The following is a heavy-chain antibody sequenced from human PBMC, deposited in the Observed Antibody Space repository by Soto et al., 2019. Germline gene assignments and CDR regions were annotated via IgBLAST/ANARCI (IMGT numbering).Heavy chain of an antibody. V-gene: IGHV1-69*01. Sequence: QVQLVQSGAEVKKPGSSVKVSCKASGGTFSSYAISWVRQAPGQGLEWMGGIIPIFGTANYAQKFQGRVTITADESTSTAYMELSSLRYEDTAVYYCASTYCTNGVCYRKYYFDYWGQGTLVTVSS. CDR1: GGTFSSYA. CDR2: IIPIFGTA. D-gene: IGHD2-8*01. CDR3: ASTYCTNGVCYRKYYFDY. J-gene: IGHJ4*02.